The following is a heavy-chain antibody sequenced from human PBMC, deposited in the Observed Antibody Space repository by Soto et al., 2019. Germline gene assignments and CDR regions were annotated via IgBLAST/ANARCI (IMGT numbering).Heavy chain of an antibody. CDR1: GFTLGRYG. J-gene: IGHJ6*01. D-gene: IGHD5-12*01. CDR3: ANYDGDLDAWED. Sequence: QVQLVESGGGVVQPGTSLRLSCAVSGFTLGRYGMHWVRRAPGKGLEGVAVTRYDGTREYYADSVRGRFAVSRDNPRNTVYLQMTSLSAEDAAVYYCANYDGDLDAWEDWGQGTPVTVSS. CDR2: TRYDGTRE. V-gene: IGHV3-33*06.